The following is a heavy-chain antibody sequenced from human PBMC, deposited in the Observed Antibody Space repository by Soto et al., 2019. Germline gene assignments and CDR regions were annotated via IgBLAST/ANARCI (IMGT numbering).Heavy chain of an antibody. J-gene: IGHJ4*02. CDR2: INHSGST. CDR1: GGSFSGYY. CDR3: ARRNDCGDFEAIHY. V-gene: IGHV4-34*01. D-gene: IGHD4-17*01. Sequence: SETLSLTCAVYGGSFSGYYWTWIRQPPGTGLEWIGEINHSGSTNYNPSLKSRVTISVDTSKNQFSLKLTSVTAADTAVYYCARRNDCGDFEAIHYWGQGTLVTVSS.